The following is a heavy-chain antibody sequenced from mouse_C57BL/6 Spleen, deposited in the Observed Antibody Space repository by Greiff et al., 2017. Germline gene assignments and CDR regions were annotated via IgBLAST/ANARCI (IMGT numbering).Heavy chain of an antibody. CDR2: IYPGDGDT. Sequence: QVQLKESGAELVKPGASVKISCKASGYAFRSYWMNWVKQRPGKGLEWIGQIYPGDGDTNSNGTFKGQDTLTADQSSSTAYMQLSSLTSEDSAVYFCARGDHGHDGDAMDYGGQGTSVTVSS. CDR1: GYAFRSYW. D-gene: IGHD2-2*01. CDR3: ARGDHGHDGDAMDY. J-gene: IGHJ4*01. V-gene: IGHV1-80*01.